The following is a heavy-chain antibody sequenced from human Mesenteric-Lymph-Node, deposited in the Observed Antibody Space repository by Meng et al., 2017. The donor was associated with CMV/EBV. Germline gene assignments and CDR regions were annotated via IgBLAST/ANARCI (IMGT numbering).Heavy chain of an antibody. J-gene: IGHJ4*02. D-gene: IGHD4/OR15-4a*01. CDR3: AKDGDFGGNGVGFTIAS. V-gene: IGHV3-7*01. CDR1: LTFSSFW. CDR2: TNTDGSVK. Sequence: LTFSSFWMTWVRKAPGKGLEWVATTNTDGSVKGYMESVKGRFTISRDNSKNSLYLQMNSLRVEDTAVYYCAKDGDFGGNGVGFTIASWGQGTLVTVSS.